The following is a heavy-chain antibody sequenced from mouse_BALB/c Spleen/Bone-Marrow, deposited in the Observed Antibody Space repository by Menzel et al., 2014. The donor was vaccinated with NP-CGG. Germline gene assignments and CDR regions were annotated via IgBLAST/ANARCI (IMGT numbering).Heavy chain of an antibody. J-gene: IGHJ2*01. V-gene: IGHV1S41*01. D-gene: IGHD2-14*01. Sequence: DLVKPGASVKLSCKASGYTFTSYWINWIKQRPGQGLEWIGRIARGSGSTYYNEMLKGKAILTVDTSSSTAYIQLSSLSSEDSAVYFCAYYRYDVNYWGQGTTLTVSS. CDR1: GYTFTSYW. CDR2: IARGSGST. CDR3: AYYRYDVNY.